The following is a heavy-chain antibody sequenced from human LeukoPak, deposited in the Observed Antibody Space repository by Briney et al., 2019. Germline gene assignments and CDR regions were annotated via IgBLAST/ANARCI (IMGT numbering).Heavy chain of an antibody. CDR1: GFTFRDAW. CDR3: ARTYDFGRGPPGDAFDN. CDR2: IDARSGIV. J-gene: IGHJ3*02. D-gene: IGHD3-3*01. V-gene: IGHV3-48*01. Sequence: GGSLRLSCAASGFTFRDAWMTWVRQAPGKGLEWVSYIDARSGIVYYADSVQGRFTISRDDAKDSVFLQMNSLRVDDTAVYYCARTYDFGRGPPGDAFDNWGQGTLVTVPS.